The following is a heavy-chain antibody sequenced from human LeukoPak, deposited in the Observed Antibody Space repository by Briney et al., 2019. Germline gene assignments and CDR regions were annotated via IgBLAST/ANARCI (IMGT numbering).Heavy chain of an antibody. Sequence: ASVKVSCKASGYTFTKYGISWVRQGPGQGLEWMGWIGTSSGNTNYAQKLQGRVTMTTDTSTTTAYMELRSLRSDDTAVYYCARESLEGVKYYYGMDVWGQGTTVTVPS. CDR3: ARESLEGVKYYYGMDV. CDR1: GYTFTKYG. V-gene: IGHV1-18*01. J-gene: IGHJ6*02. D-gene: IGHD2-8*01. CDR2: IGTSSGNT.